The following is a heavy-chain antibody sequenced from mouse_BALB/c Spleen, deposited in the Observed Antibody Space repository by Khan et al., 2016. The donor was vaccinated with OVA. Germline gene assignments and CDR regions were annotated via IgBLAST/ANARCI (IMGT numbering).Heavy chain of an antibody. CDR2: IHYSGRT. V-gene: IGHV3-1*02. Sequence: EVQLQESGPDLVKPSQSLSLTCTVTGYSLTSGYSWHWIRQFPGNKLEWMGYIHYSGRTNYNPSLKSRISITRDTSKNQFFLQLNSMTTEDAATVYCARSRIIITATSFYFDYWGQGTTLTVSS. CDR3: ARSRIIITATSFYFDY. J-gene: IGHJ2*01. D-gene: IGHD1-2*01. CDR1: GYSLTSGYS.